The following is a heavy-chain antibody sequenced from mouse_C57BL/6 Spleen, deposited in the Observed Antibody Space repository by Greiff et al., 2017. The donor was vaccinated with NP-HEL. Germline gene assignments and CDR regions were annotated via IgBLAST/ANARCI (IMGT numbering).Heavy chain of an antibody. D-gene: IGHD1-1*01. J-gene: IGHJ4*01. Sequence: EVMLVESGGGLVQPGESLKLSCESNEYEFPSHDMSWVRKTPEKRLELVAAINSDGGSTYYPDTMERRFIISRDNTKKTLYLQMSSLRSEDTALYYCARRAVVATDYAMDYWGQGTSVTVSS. CDR3: ARRAVVATDYAMDY. V-gene: IGHV5-2*01. CDR2: INSDGGST. CDR1: EYEFPSHD.